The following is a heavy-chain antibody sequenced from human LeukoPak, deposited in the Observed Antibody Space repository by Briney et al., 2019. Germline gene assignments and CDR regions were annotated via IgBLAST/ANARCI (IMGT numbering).Heavy chain of an antibody. V-gene: IGHV3-30*03. CDR1: GFTFSSYG. Sequence: GGSLRLSCAASGFTFSSYGMHWVRQAPGKGLEWVAVISYDGSNKYYADSVKGRFTISRDNSKNTLYLQMNSLRAEDTAVYYCARGDLGIAAAGPLDYWGQGTLVTVSS. CDR3: ARGDLGIAAAGPLDY. CDR2: ISYDGSNK. D-gene: IGHD6-13*01. J-gene: IGHJ4*02.